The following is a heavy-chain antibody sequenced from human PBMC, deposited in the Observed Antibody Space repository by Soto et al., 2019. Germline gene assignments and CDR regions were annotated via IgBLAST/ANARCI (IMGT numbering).Heavy chain of an antibody. V-gene: IGHV3-7*05. J-gene: IGHJ4*02. CDR1: GFNISSSW. CDR3: ARDRAYWSFDY. Sequence: EVQLVESGGGLVQPGGSLILSCAASGFNISSSWMHWVRQAPGKGLEWVASMRSDGTEKWYVDSVKGRFTISRDSAKSSLYLQMSSLRADATAVYFCARDRAYWSFDYWGQGTLVTVSS. D-gene: IGHD2-21*01. CDR2: MRSDGTEK.